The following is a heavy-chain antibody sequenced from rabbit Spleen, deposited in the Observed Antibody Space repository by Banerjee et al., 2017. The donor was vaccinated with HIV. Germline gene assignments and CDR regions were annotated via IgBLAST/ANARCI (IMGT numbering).Heavy chain of an antibody. CDR2: IYAGSSGNT. D-gene: IGHD8-1*01. V-gene: IGHV1S40*01. CDR1: GFSFNSGYD. J-gene: IGHJ6*01. CDR3: ARDAGTSFSTYSMDL. Sequence: QSLEESGGGLVKPGASLTLTCKASGFSFNSGYDMCWVRQAPGKGLEWIACIYAGSSGNTYSATWAKGRFTISKTSSTTVTLQMTSLTAADAATYFCARDAGTSFSTYSMDLWGPGTLV.